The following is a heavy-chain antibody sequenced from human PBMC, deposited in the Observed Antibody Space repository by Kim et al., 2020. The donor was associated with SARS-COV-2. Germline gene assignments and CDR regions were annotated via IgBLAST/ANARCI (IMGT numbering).Heavy chain of an antibody. CDR2: ILNDGTDN. V-gene: IGHV3-30*03. CDR1: GFTFSDYG. CDR3: RRVDARDANGPDM. Sequence: GGSLRLSCAASGFTFSDYGMHWVRQAPGKGLVWVSVILNDGTDNSHADSVKGRFTISRDNPENTLYLQMNNLRVEDTALYYCRRVDARDANGPDMWGRGTSVTVS. D-gene: IGHD2-8*01. J-gene: IGHJ6*02.